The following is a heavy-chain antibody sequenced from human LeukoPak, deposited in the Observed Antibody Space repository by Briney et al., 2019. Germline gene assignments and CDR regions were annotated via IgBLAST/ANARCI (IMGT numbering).Heavy chain of an antibody. CDR1: GGSFSGYY. J-gene: IGHJ4*02. Sequence: SETLSLTCAVYGGSFSGYYWSWIRQPPGKGLEWIGEINHSGSTNYNPSLKSRVTISVDTSKNQFSLKLSSVTAADTAVYYCARAHKLGIVDYWGQGTLVTVSS. CDR3: ARAHKLGIVDY. CDR2: INHSGST. V-gene: IGHV4-34*01. D-gene: IGHD7-27*01.